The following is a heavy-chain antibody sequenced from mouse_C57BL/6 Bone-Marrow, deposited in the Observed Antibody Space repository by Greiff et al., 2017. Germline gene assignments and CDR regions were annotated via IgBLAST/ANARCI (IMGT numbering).Heavy chain of an antibody. CDR1: GYTFTSYW. J-gene: IGHJ3*01. CDR2: IHPNSGST. V-gene: IGHV1-64*01. Sequence: QVQLQQSGAELARPGASVKLSCKASGYTFTSYWMHWVKQRPGQGLEWIGMIHPNSGSTNYNEKFKSKATLTVDKSSSTAYMQLSSLTSEDSAVYYCARGLLGRAYWGQGTLVTVSA. D-gene: IGHD4-1*01. CDR3: ARGLLGRAY.